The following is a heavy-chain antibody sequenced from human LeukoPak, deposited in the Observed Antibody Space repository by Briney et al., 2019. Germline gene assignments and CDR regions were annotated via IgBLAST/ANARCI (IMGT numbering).Heavy chain of an antibody. J-gene: IGHJ5*02. CDR2: ISYDGSNK. CDR1: GFTFSSYA. V-gene: IGHV3-30*15. CDR3: ARDSSSWGYNWFDP. D-gene: IGHD6-13*01. Sequence: GRSLRLSCAASGFTFSSYAMHWVRQAPGKGLEWVAVISYDGSNKYYADSVKGRFTISRDNSENTLYLQMSSLRAEDTAVYYCARDSSSWGYNWFDPWGQGTLVTVSS.